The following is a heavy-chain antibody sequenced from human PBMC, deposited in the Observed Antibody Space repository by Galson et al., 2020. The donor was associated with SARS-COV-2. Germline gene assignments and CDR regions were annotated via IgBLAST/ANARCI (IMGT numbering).Heavy chain of an antibody. CDR3: ARDRQIEYYYYYYMDV. D-gene: IGHD2-21*01. CDR2: TYYRSKWYN. V-gene: IGHV6-1*01. CDR1: GDSVSSNSAA. J-gene: IGHJ6*03. Sequence: SQTLSLTCAISGDSVSSNSAAWNWIRQSPSRGLDWLGRTYYRSKWYNDYAVSVKSRITINPDTSKNQFSLQLNSVTPEDTAVYYCARDRQIEYYYYYYMDVWGKGTTVTVSS.